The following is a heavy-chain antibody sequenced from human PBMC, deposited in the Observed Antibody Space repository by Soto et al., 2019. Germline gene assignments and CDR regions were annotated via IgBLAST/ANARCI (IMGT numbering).Heavy chain of an antibody. CDR3: ARETVVVVAATSWFDP. CDR2: INHSGST. CDR1: GGSFSDYY. J-gene: IGHJ5*02. V-gene: IGHV4-34*01. D-gene: IGHD2-15*01. Sequence: SETLSLTCAVYGGSFSDYYWSWIRQPPGKGLEWIGEINHSGSTNYNPSLKSRVTISVDTSKNQFSLKLSSVTAADTAVYYCARETVVVVAATSWFDPWGQGTLVTVSS.